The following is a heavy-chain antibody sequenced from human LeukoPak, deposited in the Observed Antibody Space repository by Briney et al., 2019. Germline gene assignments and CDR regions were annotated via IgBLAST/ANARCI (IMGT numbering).Heavy chain of an antibody. CDR2: ITWGATDS. D-gene: IGHD5-24*01. V-gene: IGHV3-43*01. J-gene: IGHJ3*01. Sequence: GGSLRLSCTASGFKFADAPMHWVRQPPGKGLEWIALITWGATDSYYADSVKGRFTISRDDSRNTLNSLRSEDTALYYCAKDVSFRRGHNFDASDLWGLGTMVIVSS. CDR1: GFKFADAP. CDR3: AKDVSFRRGHNFDASDL.